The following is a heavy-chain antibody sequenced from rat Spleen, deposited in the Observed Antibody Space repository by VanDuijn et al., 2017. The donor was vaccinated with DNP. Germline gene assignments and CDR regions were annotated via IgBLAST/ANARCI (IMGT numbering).Heavy chain of an antibody. CDR1: GFSLTKYG. Sequence: VQLEESGPGLLQPSQTLSLTCTVSGFSLTKYGISWVRQVPGKGLEWVASITTSGDSTSSPDSVKGRFTISRDNAKSTLYLQMNSLRSEDMATYYCARPDYYDGSYPHYWGQGVMVTVSS. CDR3: ARPDYYDGSYPHY. CDR2: ITTSGDST. V-gene: IGHV5-31*01. J-gene: IGHJ2*01. D-gene: IGHD1-12*02.